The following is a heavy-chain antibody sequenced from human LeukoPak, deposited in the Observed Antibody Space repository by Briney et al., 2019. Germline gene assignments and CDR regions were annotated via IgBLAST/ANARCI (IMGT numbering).Heavy chain of an antibody. D-gene: IGHD6-19*01. V-gene: IGHV4-59*12. CDR1: GGSISSYY. J-gene: IGHJ4*02. CDR2: IYYSGST. CDR3: ARTGLLIAVAGEFDY. Sequence: SETLSLTCTVSGGSISSYYWSWIRQPPGKGLEWIGYIYYSGSTNYNPSLKSRVTISVDTSKNQFSLKLSSVTAADTAVYYCARTGLLIAVAGEFDYWGQGTLVTVSS.